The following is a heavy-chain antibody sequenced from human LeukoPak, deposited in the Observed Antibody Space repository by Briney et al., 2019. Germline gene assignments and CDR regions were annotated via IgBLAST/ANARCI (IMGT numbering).Heavy chain of an antibody. V-gene: IGHV3-11*05. J-gene: IGHJ3*01. CDR2: ISSSSSDT. CDR1: GFTFSDYY. Sequence: GGSLRLSCAASGFTFSDYYMSWIRQAPGKGLEWVSSISSSSSDTKYADSVKGRFTISRDNAKKSLYLQMTSLRAEDTAVYYCARDDGLDVFDVWGQGTAVTVSS. D-gene: IGHD2-8*01. CDR3: ARDDGLDVFDV.